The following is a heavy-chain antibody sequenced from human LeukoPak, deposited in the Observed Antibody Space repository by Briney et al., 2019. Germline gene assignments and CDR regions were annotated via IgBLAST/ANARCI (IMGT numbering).Heavy chain of an antibody. Sequence: SETLSLTCTVSGGSISSYYWSWIRQPPGKGLEWIGYIYYSGSTDYNPSLKSRVTFSVDTSNNQFSLKLRSVTGADAAVYYCARGLEMAILDYWGQGTLVTVSS. V-gene: IGHV4-59*01. J-gene: IGHJ4*02. D-gene: IGHD5-24*01. CDR2: IYYSGST. CDR1: GGSISSYY. CDR3: ARGLEMAILDY.